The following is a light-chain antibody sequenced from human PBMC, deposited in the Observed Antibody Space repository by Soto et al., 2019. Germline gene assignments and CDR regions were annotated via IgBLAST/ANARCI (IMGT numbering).Light chain of an antibody. Sequence: QSALTQPASVSGSPGQSITISCTGTSSDVGTYTRVSWFQHNPGKTPKLMIYEGSKRPSGVSNRFSGSKSGNTASLTISGLQAEDEAEYYCCSYAGSSSLVFGGGTKLTV. V-gene: IGLV2-23*01. J-gene: IGLJ2*01. CDR2: EGS. CDR1: SSDVGTYTR. CDR3: CSYAGSSSLV.